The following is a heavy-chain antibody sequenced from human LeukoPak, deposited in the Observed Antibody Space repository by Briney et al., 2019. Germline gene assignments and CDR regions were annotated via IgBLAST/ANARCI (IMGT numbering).Heavy chain of an antibody. CDR2: VSSSGSTI. CDR1: GFTFSDYY. CDR3: ARDGDRYCSGGSCYSVYYYYYYMDV. J-gene: IGHJ6*03. Sequence: GGSLRLTCAASGFTFSDYYMSWIRQAPGKGLESVSYVSSSGSTIYYADSVKGRFTISRDNAKNSLYLQMNSLRAEDTAVYYCARDGDRYCSGGSCYSVYYYYYYMDVWGKGTTVTISS. D-gene: IGHD2-15*01. V-gene: IGHV3-11*01.